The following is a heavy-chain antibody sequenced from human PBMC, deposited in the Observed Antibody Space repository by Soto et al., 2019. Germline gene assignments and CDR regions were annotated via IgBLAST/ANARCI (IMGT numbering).Heavy chain of an antibody. Sequence: QVQLVQSGAEVKKPGSSVKVSCKASGGTFSSYAISWVRQAPGQGLEWMGGIIPIFGTANYAQKFQGRVTITADEXKSKAYMELSSLRSEDTAVYYCAASIVVVTQIYFDYWGQGTLVTVSS. J-gene: IGHJ4*02. CDR1: GGTFSSYA. D-gene: IGHD3-22*01. CDR3: AASIVVVTQIYFDY. CDR2: IIPIFGTA. V-gene: IGHV1-69*12.